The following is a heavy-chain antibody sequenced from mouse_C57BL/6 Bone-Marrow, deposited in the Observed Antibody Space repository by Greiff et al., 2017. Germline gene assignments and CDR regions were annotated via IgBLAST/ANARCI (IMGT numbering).Heavy chain of an antibody. V-gene: IGHV1-75*01. CDR1: GYTFTDYY. J-gene: IGHJ1*03. CDR2: IFPGSGST. D-gene: IGHD1-1*01. CDR3: AREGTTVVGGYFDV. Sequence: VQLQESGPELVKPGASVKISCKASGYTFTDYYINWVKQRPGQGLEWIGWIFPGSGSTYYNEKFKGKATLTVDKSSSTAYMLLSSLTSEDSAVYFCAREGTTVVGGYFDVWGTVTTVTVSS.